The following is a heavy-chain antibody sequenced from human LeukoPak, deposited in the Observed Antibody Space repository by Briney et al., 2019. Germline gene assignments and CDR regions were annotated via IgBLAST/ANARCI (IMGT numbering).Heavy chain of an antibody. CDR1: GFTFSNYW. D-gene: IGHD1-26*01. CDR3: ARDSHIVGATQFDY. CDR2: IKHDGSED. Sequence: GGSLRLSCAASGFTFSNYWMTWVRQAPGKGLEWVANIKHDGSEDYYLDSVKGRFSISRDNAKSSMWLQMNSLRDEDTAVYYCARDSHIVGATQFDYWGQGTLVTVSS. V-gene: IGHV3-7*01. J-gene: IGHJ4*02.